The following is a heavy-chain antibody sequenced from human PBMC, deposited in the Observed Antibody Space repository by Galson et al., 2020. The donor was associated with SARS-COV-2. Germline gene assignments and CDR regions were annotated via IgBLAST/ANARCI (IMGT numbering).Heavy chain of an antibody. CDR2: VKQDGSDR. J-gene: IGHJ4*02. Sequence: GGSLRLSCAASGFTFSSYWMSWVRQAPGKGLEWVANVKQDGSDRYYVDSVKGRFTISSDYAKNSVYLQMNSLRAEDTAVYYCARDQDGYNDFWDQGTLVTVSS. D-gene: IGHD5-12*01. CDR3: ARDQDGYNDF. CDR1: GFTFSSYW. V-gene: IGHV3-7*01.